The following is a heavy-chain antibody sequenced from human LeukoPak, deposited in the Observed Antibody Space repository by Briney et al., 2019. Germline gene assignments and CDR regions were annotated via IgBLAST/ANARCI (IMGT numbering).Heavy chain of an antibody. Sequence: SETLSLTCAVYGGSFSGYYWSWIRQPPGKGLEWIGEINHSGSTNYNPSLKSRVTISVDTSKNQFSLKLSSVTAADPAVYYCARVRDSGSYYIDYLGQGTLVTVSS. CDR3: ARVRDSGSYYIDY. J-gene: IGHJ4*02. D-gene: IGHD1-26*01. CDR2: INHSGST. V-gene: IGHV4-34*01. CDR1: GGSFSGYY.